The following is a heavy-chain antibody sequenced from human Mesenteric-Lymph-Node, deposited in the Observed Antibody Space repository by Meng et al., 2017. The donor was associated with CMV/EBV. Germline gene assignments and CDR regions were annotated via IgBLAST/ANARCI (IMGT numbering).Heavy chain of an antibody. Sequence: GGSLRLSCTASGFTFGDYAMSWVRQAPGKGLEWVGRIKYKANNYMTEYAASVRGRFTISRDDSENSLYLEMNSLKVEDTAVYYCGRDSMQGGGFDCWGQGILVTVSS. CDR3: GRDSMQGGGFDC. CDR2: IKYKANNYMT. J-gene: IGHJ4*02. CDR1: GFTFGDYA. V-gene: IGHV3-72*01. D-gene: IGHD3-10*01.